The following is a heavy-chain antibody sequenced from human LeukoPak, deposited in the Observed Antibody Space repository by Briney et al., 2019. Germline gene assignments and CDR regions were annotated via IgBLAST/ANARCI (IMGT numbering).Heavy chain of an antibody. J-gene: IGHJ4*02. CDR1: GYTFASYG. CDR3: ARHYDIVTEYYFDY. V-gene: IGHV1-69*13. CDR2: SIPVSGTA. D-gene: IGHD3-9*01. Sequence: ASVKVSCKASGYTFASYGITWVRQVPGQGLEWMGGSIPVSGTANYAQKFQGRVTITADESTSTAYMELSSLRSEDTAVYYCARHYDIVTEYYFDYWGQGTLVTVSS.